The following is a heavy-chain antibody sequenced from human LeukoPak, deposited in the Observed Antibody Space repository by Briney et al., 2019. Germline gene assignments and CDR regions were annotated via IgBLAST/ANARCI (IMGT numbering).Heavy chain of an antibody. V-gene: IGHV3-48*03. Sequence: GGSLRLSCAASGFTFSSYEMNWVRQAPGKGLEWVSYISISGTTTYYADSVKGRFTISRDNAKNSLYLQMNSLRAEDTAVYYCARAGNGWYFDFWGQGTLVTVSS. CDR2: ISISGTTT. D-gene: IGHD6-19*01. CDR1: GFTFSSYE. CDR3: ARAGNGWYFDF. J-gene: IGHJ4*02.